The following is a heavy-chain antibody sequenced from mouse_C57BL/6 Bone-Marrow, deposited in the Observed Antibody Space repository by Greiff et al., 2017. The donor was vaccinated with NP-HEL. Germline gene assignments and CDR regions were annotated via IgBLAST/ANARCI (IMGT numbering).Heavy chain of an antibody. D-gene: IGHD2-5*01. J-gene: IGHJ4*01. CDR1: GFSLTSYG. CDR2: IWSDGST. Sequence: VKVVESGPGLVAPSQSLSITCTVSGFSLTSYGVHWVRQPPGKGLEWLVVIWSDGSTTYNSALNSRLSISKDNSKSQVFVKMNSLQTDDTAMYYCARHKSNYVYYAMDYWGQGTSVTVSS. V-gene: IGHV2-6-1*01. CDR3: ARHKSNYVYYAMDY.